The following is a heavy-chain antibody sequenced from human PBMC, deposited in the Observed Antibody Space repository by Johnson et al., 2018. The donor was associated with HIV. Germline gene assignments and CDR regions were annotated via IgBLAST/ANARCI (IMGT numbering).Heavy chain of an antibody. V-gene: IGHV3-NL1*01. CDR1: GFTFSSYG. CDR3: GTDSSSGVYDALDI. J-gene: IGHJ3*02. CDR2: VSGSGGRT. Sequence: QVQLVESGGGVVQPGRSLRLSCAASGFTFSSYGMHWVRQAPGKGLEWVSVVSGSGGRTYYADSVKGRFTISRDNSKNMLYLQMNSVRAEDTAVYYCGTDSSSGVYDALDIWGQGTMVTVSS. D-gene: IGHD6-13*01.